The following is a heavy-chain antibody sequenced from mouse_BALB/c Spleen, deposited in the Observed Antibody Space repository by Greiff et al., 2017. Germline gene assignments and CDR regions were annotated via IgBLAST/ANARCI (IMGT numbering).Heavy chain of an antibody. V-gene: IGHV1-7*01. CDR3: ARKDYRYCDY. J-gene: IGHJ2*01. CDR2: INPSTGYT. CDR1: GYTFTSYW. D-gene: IGHD2-14*01. Sequence: QVQLQQSGAELAKPGASVKMSCKASGYTFTSYWMHWVKQRPGQGLEWIGYINPSTGYTEYNQKFKDKATLTADKSSSTAYMQLSSLTSEDSAVYYCARKDYRYCDYWGQGTTLTVSS.